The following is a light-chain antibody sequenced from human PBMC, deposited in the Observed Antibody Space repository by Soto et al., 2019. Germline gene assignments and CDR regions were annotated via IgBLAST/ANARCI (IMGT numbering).Light chain of an antibody. CDR2: GAS. CDR3: HQRGTWPET. J-gene: IGKJ1*01. CDR1: QSVSTY. Sequence: EIVLTQFPATLSLSPGERATLSCRASQSVSTYLAWYQQKPGQAPRLLIYGASNRATGIPARFSGSGSGTDFTLIIGSLEPEDSAVYYCHQRGTWPETFGQGTKVEIK. V-gene: IGKV3-11*01.